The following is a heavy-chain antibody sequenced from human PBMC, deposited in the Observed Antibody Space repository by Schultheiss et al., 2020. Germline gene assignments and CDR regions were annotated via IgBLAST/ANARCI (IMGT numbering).Heavy chain of an antibody. D-gene: IGHD2-21*02. Sequence: GGSLRLSCSASGFIFSAYTPHWVRQAPGKGLEWVAVTSYDETKKHYADSVKGRFSISRDNSKSTLYLHMNSLRAEDTAVYYCARELRRTASYYYGMDVWGQGTTVTVSS. CDR1: GFIFSAYT. CDR3: ARELRRTASYYYGMDV. J-gene: IGHJ6*02. V-gene: IGHV3-30*04. CDR2: TSYDETKK.